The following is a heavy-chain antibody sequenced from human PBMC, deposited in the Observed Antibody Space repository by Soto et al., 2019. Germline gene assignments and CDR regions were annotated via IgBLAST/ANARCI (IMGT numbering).Heavy chain of an antibody. Sequence: SETLSLTCTVSGGSISRYYWSWIRQPPGKGLEWIGYIYYSGSTNYNPSLKSRVTISVDTPKNQFSLKLSSVTAADTAVYYCARDGFWSGRAFDPWGQGTLVTVSS. CDR1: GGSISRYY. CDR2: IYYSGST. D-gene: IGHD3-3*01. CDR3: ARDGFWSGRAFDP. J-gene: IGHJ5*02. V-gene: IGHV4-59*01.